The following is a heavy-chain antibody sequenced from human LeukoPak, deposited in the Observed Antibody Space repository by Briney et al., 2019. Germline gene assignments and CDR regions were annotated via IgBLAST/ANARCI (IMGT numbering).Heavy chain of an antibody. CDR1: GFTFSSYG. V-gene: IGHV3-33*01. CDR2: IWYDGSKK. D-gene: IGHD3-22*01. J-gene: IGHJ6*02. CDR3: ARMLLTYYDSSGSYGMDV. Sequence: GSLRLSCAASGFTFSSYGMHWVRQAPGKGLEWVAVIWYDGSKKYYSDSVKGRFTISRDNSKNTLSLQMDSLRAEDTAVYYCARMLLTYYDSSGSYGMDVWGQGTTVTVSS.